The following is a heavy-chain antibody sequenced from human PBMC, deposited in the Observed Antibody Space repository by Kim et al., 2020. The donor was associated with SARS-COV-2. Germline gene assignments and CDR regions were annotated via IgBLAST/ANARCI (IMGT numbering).Heavy chain of an antibody. Sequence: VTGRFTISRDNAKNSLYLQMNSLRDEDTAVYYCASSSYGSGTYYPNWFDPWGQGTLVTVSS. J-gene: IGHJ5*02. D-gene: IGHD3-10*01. CDR3: ASSSYGSGTYYPNWFDP. V-gene: IGHV3-48*02.